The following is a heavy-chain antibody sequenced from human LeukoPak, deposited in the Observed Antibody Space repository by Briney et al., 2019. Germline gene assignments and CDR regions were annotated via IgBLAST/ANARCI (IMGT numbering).Heavy chain of an antibody. CDR2: IYYSGSA. CDR3: ARVMEGDYGAMDV. D-gene: IGHD3-3*01. V-gene: IGHV4-59*01. CDR1: GGSISSYY. Sequence: SETLSLTCTVSGGSISSYYWSWIRQPPGKGLEWIGYIYYSGSATYNPSLKSRVTISVDTSKNQYSLKLNSVTAADTAVYYCARVMEGDYGAMDVWGQGTTVT. J-gene: IGHJ6*02.